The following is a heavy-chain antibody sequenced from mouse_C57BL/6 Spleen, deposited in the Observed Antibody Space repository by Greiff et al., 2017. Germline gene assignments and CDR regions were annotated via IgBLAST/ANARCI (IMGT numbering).Heavy chain of an antibody. V-gene: IGHV14-3*01. D-gene: IGHD4-1*02. CDR2: IDPANGNT. CDR3: ARSTGTALYFDY. CDR1: GFNIKNTY. Sequence: VHVKQSVAELVRLGASVKLSCTASGFNIKNTYMHWVKQRPEQGLEWIGRIDPANGNTKYAPKFQGKATITADTSSNTAYLQLSSLTSEDTAIYYCARSTGTALYFDYWGQGTTLTVSS. J-gene: IGHJ2*01.